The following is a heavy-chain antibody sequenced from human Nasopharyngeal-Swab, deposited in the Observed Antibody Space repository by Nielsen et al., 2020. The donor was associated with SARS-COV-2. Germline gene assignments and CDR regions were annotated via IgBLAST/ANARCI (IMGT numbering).Heavy chain of an antibody. CDR2: IHHRGFT. Sequence: SETLSLTCTVSGASISDEAYFWGWIRQPPGKPLEWVGNIHHRGFTYYNPSLKSRLTITVDTSADQFFLRLRSVSAADTAVYYCARRSSGHTGYDPNCFDPWGQGTLVTVSS. CDR3: ARRSSGHTGYDPNCFDP. J-gene: IGHJ5*02. V-gene: IGHV4-39*01. CDR1: GASISDEAYF. D-gene: IGHD5-12*01.